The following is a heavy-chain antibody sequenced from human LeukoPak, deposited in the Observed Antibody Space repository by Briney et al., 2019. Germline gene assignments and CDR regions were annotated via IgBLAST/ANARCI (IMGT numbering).Heavy chain of an antibody. CDR2: IKQDGSEK. V-gene: IGHV3-7*01. J-gene: IGHJ4*02. Sequence: GGSLRLSCAASGFTFSNYWTSWVRQAPGKGLEWVANIKQDGSEKYYVDSVRGRFTVSRDNADNSLYLQMNSLRAEDTAKYYCARDLSPMSSGSYDRSYYFDYWGQGTLVTVSS. D-gene: IGHD1-26*01. CDR1: GFTFSNYW. CDR3: ARDLSPMSSGSYDRSYYFDY.